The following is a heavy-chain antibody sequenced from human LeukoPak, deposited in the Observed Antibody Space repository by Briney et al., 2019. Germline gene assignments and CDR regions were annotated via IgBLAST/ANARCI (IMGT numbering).Heavy chain of an antibody. CDR1: GGSFSGYY. J-gene: IGHJ6*02. CDR3: ARFYGYSYGYYYYYYGMDV. V-gene: IGHV4-34*01. D-gene: IGHD5-18*01. Sequence: SETLSLTCAVYGGSFSGYYWSGIRQPPGKGLESIGEINHSGSTNYNPSLKGRVTISVDTSKNQFSLELSSVTAADTAVYYCARFYGYSYGYYYYYYGMDVWGQGTTVTVSS. CDR2: INHSGST.